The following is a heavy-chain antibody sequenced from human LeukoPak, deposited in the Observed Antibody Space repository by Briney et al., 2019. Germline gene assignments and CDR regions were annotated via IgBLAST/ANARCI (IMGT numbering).Heavy chain of an antibody. CDR2: KNPNTGDT. CDR3: TRGSLSGSSRDY. J-gene: IGHJ4*02. Sequence: ASVKVSRKASVYTFTGYDINWVRQATGQGLEWMGWKNPNTGDTGYAKKLHTSVTNTTNTTIDTANIDLSGLRTEDTDVYYCTRGSLSGSSRDYWGQGTLVTVSS. D-gene: IGHD1-26*01. CDR1: VYTFTGYD. V-gene: IGHV1-8*01.